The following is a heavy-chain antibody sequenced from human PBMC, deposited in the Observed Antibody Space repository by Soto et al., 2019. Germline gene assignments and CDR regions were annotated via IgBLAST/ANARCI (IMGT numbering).Heavy chain of an antibody. CDR1: GFTFSSYW. CDR2: IKQDGSEK. CDR3: ATHVDCSSTSCYGVPDY. V-gene: IGHV3-7*05. D-gene: IGHD2-2*01. J-gene: IGHJ4*02. Sequence: GGSLRLSCAASGFTFSSYWMSWVRQAPGKGLEWVANIKQDGSEKYYVDSVKGRFTISRDNAKNSLYLQMNSLRAEDTAVYYCATHVDCSSTSCYGVPDYWGQGTLVTVSS.